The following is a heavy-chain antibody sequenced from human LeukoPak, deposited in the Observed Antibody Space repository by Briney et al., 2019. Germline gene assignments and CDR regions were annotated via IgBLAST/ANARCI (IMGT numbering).Heavy chain of an antibody. V-gene: IGHV4-59*12. CDR1: GASISRYY. D-gene: IGHD6-19*01. Sequence: SETLSLTCTVSGASISRYYWSWIRQPPGKGLEWIGHIHYNGNTDYNPSLKSRATTSVDTSKNQFSLKLSSVTAADTAVYYCARSSGYYYFDYWGQGTLVTVSS. CDR3: ARSSGYYYFDY. J-gene: IGHJ4*02. CDR2: IHYNGNT.